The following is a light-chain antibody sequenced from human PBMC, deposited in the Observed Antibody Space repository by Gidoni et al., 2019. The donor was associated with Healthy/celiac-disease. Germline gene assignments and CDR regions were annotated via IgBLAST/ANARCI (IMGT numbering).Light chain of an antibody. CDR3: QSYDSSNVV. CDR2: EYN. V-gene: IGLV6-57*03. Sequence: NFMLTQPHSVSASPGKTVTISCTRSSGSIASNYVQWYQQRPGSAPNPVIYEYNQRPSGVPERFSGSIDSSSNSASLTISGLKTEDEADYYCQSYDSSNVVFGGGTKLTVL. CDR1: SGSIASNY. J-gene: IGLJ2*01.